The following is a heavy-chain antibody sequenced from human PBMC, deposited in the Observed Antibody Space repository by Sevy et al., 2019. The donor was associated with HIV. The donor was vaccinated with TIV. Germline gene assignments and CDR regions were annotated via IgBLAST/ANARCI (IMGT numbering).Heavy chain of an antibody. D-gene: IGHD3-22*01. V-gene: IGHV3-49*03. CDR3: TRAQEQDSRPLDFDY. J-gene: IGHJ4*02. CDR2: IRSKAYGGTT. CDR1: GFTFGDYA. Sequence: GGSLRLSCTASGFTFGDYAMSWFRQAPGKGLEWVGFIRSKAYGGTTEYAASVKGRFTISRDDSKSIAYLQMNSLKTEDTAVYYCTRAQEQDSRPLDFDYWGQGTLVTVSS.